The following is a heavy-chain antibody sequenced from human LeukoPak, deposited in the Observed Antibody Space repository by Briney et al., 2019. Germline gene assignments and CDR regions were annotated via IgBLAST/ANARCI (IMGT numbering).Heavy chain of an antibody. V-gene: IGHV3-23*01. CDR2: ISGSGGST. CDR1: GFTFSSYA. J-gene: IGHJ6*02. CDR3: AREHCSGGSCYRYYGMDV. D-gene: IGHD2-15*01. Sequence: GGSLRLSCAASGFTFSSYAMNWVRQAPGKGLEWVSAISGSGGSTYYADSVKGRFTISRDDSKNTLYLQMNSLRAEDTAVYYCAREHCSGGSCYRYYGMDVWGQGTTVTVSS.